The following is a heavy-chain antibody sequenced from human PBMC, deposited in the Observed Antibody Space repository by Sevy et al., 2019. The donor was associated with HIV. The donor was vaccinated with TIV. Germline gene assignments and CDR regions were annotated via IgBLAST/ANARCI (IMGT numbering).Heavy chain of an antibody. D-gene: IGHD2-15*01. CDR1: GFTLNSYS. V-gene: IGHV3-48*02. Sequence: GGSLRLSCAASGFTLNSYSMNWVRQAPGKGLEWISYISSSSGTIYYADSVKGRFTISRDNAKNSLYLQMNSLRDEDTAVYYCARENCSGGTCYLEFDSWGQGALVTVSS. CDR2: ISSSSGTI. J-gene: IGHJ4*02. CDR3: ARENCSGGTCYLEFDS.